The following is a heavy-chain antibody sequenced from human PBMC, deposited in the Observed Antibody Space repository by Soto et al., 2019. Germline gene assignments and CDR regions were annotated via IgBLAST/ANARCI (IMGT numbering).Heavy chain of an antibody. CDR2: IIPIFGTA. D-gene: IGHD1-20*01. CDR3: AARNWNDRLIAFDI. Sequence: QVQLVQSGAEVKKPGSSVKVSCKASGGTFSSYAISWVRQAPRQGLEWMGGIIPIFGTANYAQKFQGRVTITADESTSTAYMELSSLRSEDTAVYYCAARNWNDRLIAFDIWGQGTMVTVSS. V-gene: IGHV1-69*12. J-gene: IGHJ3*02. CDR1: GGTFSSYA.